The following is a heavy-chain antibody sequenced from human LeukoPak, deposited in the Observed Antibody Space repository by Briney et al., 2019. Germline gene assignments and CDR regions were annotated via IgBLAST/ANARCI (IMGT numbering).Heavy chain of an antibody. CDR3: ARGAGDDTSGSRMKGAFDY. CDR2: IYSGGTT. J-gene: IGHJ4*02. CDR1: GFIFGDHA. Sequence: PGGSLRLSCEGSGFIFGDHALSWVRQAPGKGLEWVSVIYSGGTTYYADSVKGRFTISRHIPRNTLYLQMNSLRAEDTAVYYCARGAGDDTSGSRMKGAFDYWGQGTLVTVSS. V-gene: IGHV3-53*04. D-gene: IGHD3-22*01.